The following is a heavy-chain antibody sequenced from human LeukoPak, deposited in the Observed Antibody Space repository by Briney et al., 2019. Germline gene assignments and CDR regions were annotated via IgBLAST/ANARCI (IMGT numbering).Heavy chain of an antibody. V-gene: IGHV4-34*01. D-gene: IGHD5-24*01. Sequence: PSETLSLTCAVYGGSFSCYYWCWIRQPPGKGLEWIGEINHSGSTNYNPSLKSRVTISVDTSKNQFSLKLSSVTAADTAVYYCARWDGRDGYNGEYWGQGTLVTVSS. CDR3: ARWDGRDGYNGEY. J-gene: IGHJ4*02. CDR1: GGSFSCYY. CDR2: INHSGST.